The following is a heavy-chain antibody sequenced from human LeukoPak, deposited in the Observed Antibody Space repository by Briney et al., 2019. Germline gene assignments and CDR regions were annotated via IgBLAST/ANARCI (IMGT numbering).Heavy chain of an antibody. CDR2: INWNGDST. CDR1: GFTFDDYG. D-gene: IGHD3-22*01. J-gene: IGHJ3*02. V-gene: IGHV3-20*04. CDR3: AKDGVEYYYDSSGPPPDAFDI. Sequence: GGSLRLSCAASGFTFDDYGMTWVRQAPGKGLEWVSGINWNGDSTGYADSTKGRFTISRDNSKNTLYLQMNSLRAEDTAVYYCAKDGVEYYYDSSGPPPDAFDIWGQGTMVTVSS.